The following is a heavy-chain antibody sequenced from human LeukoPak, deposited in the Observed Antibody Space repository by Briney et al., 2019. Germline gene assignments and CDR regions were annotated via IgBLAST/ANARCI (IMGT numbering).Heavy chain of an antibody. D-gene: IGHD2-8*01. CDR2: IYYTGTT. CDR3: ARDLRNIVLMLYARFGY. Sequence: PSETLSLTCSVSGDSISSSSYYWGWIRQPPGKGLEWIGSIYYTGTTHYNPSLKSRVTISVDTSKNQFSLKLSSVTAADTAVYYCARDLRNIVLMLYARFGYWGQGTLVTVSS. CDR1: GDSISSSSYY. V-gene: IGHV4-39*07. J-gene: IGHJ4*02.